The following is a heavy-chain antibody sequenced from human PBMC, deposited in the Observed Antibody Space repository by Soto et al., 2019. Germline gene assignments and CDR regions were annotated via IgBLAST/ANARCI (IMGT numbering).Heavy chain of an antibody. Sequence: EVQLLESGGGLVQPGESLRLSCAASGFTFTSYVMSWVRQAPGKGLEWVSAVSGSGGGTFYADSVKGRFTISRDNSKNTLSLEMNSLRVEDTAVYYCVRDRSWRDGMDVWGRGTTVTVSS. J-gene: IGHJ6*02. CDR2: VSGSGGGT. CDR1: GFTFTSYV. V-gene: IGHV3-23*01. D-gene: IGHD3-3*01. CDR3: VRDRSWRDGMDV.